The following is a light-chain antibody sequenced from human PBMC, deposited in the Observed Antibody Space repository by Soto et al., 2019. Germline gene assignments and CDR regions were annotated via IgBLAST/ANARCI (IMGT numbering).Light chain of an antibody. CDR2: WAS. Sequence: DIVMTQSPDSLAVSLGERATINCKSSQSILYSSNNKNYLAWFQPKPGQPPKLLIYWASTRESGVPDRFSGSGSGTDFTLTISNLQAEDVAVYYCQQYYSTPTWTFGQGTQVDIK. J-gene: IGKJ1*01. V-gene: IGKV4-1*01. CDR3: QQYYSTPTWT. CDR1: QSILYSSNNKNY.